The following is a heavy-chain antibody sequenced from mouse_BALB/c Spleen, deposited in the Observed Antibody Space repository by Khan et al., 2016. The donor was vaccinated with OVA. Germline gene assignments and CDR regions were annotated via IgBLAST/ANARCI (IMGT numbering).Heavy chain of an antibody. CDR2: INPHIGET. Sequence: IQLVQSGPELVKPGASVKISCKASGYSFTGYFMNWVMQSHGKSLEWIGRINPHIGETFYNQKFKGKATLTVDESSSTAHMELRSLASEDSAAYYCARIYRRDFDYWGQGTTLTVSS. V-gene: IGHV1-20*02. J-gene: IGHJ2*01. CDR3: ARIYRRDFDY. D-gene: IGHD2-1*01. CDR1: GYSFTGYF.